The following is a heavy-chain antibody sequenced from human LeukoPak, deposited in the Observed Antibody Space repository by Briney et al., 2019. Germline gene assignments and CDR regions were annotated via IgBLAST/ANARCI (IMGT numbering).Heavy chain of an antibody. CDR2: IYHSGTT. D-gene: IGHD2-15*01. J-gene: IGHJ4*02. V-gene: IGHV4-38-2*02. CDR3: MRDRDRRDFDY. Sequence: SETLSLTRAVSGYSISSDYYWGWIRQPPGKGLEWIGSIYHSGTTHYNPSLKSRVTISVDTSKNQFSLKLSSVTAADTAVYYCMRDRDRRDFDYWGQGTLVTVSS. CDR1: GYSISSDYY.